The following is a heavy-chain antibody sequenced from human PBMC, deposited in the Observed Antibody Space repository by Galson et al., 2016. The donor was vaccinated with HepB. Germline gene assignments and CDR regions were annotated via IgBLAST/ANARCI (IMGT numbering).Heavy chain of an antibody. CDR2: IDWDDGK. V-gene: IGHV2-70*11. CDR3: ARMGFIVTPSRHYFYGMDV. Sequence: PALVKPTQTLTLTCTFSGFSLETTAMCVSWIRQSPGKAPGWLARIDWDDGKYYNQSLKTRLTISKDTSINQVVLTMSNMDFLDTATYFCARMGFIVTPSRHYFYGMDVWGQGTTVSVSS. J-gene: IGHJ6*02. D-gene: IGHD1-26*01. CDR1: GFSLETTAMC.